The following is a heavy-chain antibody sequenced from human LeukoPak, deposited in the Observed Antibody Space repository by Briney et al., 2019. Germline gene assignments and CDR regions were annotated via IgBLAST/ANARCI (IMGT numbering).Heavy chain of an antibody. V-gene: IGHV4-34*01. CDR2: INHSEST. CDR3: ARARKDYYDFRSGYYNYYFDY. CDR1: GGSFSGYY. D-gene: IGHD3-3*01. Sequence: PSETLSLTCAAYGGSFSGYYWSWIRQPPGKGLEWIGEINHSESTNYNPSLKSRVTISVDTSKNQFSLKLSSVTAADTAVYYCARARKDYYDFRSGYYNYYFDYWGQGTLVTVSS. J-gene: IGHJ4*02.